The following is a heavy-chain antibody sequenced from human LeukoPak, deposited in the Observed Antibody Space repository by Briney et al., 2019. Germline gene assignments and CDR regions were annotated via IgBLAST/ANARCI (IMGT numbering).Heavy chain of an antibody. V-gene: IGHV4-59*08. CDR2: ISSSGST. D-gene: IGHD6-13*01. J-gene: IGHJ5*02. CDR1: GASISSYY. CDR3: ARGQQWFDP. Sequence: SEILSLTCTVSGASISSYYWSWIRQPPGKGLEWIGYISSSGSTKYNPSLKSRLTLSIDTSKNQFSLKLTSVTAADTAVYYCARGQQWFDPWGQGTLVTVSS.